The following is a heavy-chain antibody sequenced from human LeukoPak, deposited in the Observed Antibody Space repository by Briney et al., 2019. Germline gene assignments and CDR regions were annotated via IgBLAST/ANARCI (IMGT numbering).Heavy chain of an antibody. CDR1: GGTFSSYA. CDR3: ARDPCSSTSCYHYYYGMDV. V-gene: IGHV1-69*13. D-gene: IGHD2-2*01. Sequence: ASVKVSCKTSGGTFSSYAINWVRQAPGQGLEWMGGIIPIFGTANYAQKFQGRVTITADESTSTAYMELSSLRSEDTAVYYCARDPCSSTSCYHYYYGMDVWGQGTTVTVSS. CDR2: IIPIFGTA. J-gene: IGHJ6*02.